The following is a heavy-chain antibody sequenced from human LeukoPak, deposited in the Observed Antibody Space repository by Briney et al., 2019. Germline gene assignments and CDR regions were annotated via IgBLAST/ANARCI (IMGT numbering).Heavy chain of an antibody. CDR1: GFTFSSYA. Sequence: GGSLRLSCAASGFTFSSYAMSWVRQAPGKGLEWVSAISGSGGITYYADSVKGRFTISRDNTKNTLYLQMNSLRAEDTAVYYCARGTQSMATAGDAFDIWGQGTMVTVSS. V-gene: IGHV3-23*01. CDR3: ARGTQSMATAGDAFDI. D-gene: IGHD5-24*01. CDR2: ISGSGGIT. J-gene: IGHJ3*02.